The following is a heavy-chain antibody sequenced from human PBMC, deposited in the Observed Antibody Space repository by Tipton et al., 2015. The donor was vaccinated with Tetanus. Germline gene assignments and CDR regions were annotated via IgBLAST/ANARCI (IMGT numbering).Heavy chain of an antibody. Sequence: SLRLSCAASGFTFRSYGMHWVRQAPGKGLEWVALIWYDGSNKNYADSVKGRFTISRDNAQNFVYLQLTSLRPEDTAFYYCAKDRGHFGASPRFDSWGQGTLVVVSS. CDR1: GFTFRSYG. V-gene: IGHV3-30*02. J-gene: IGHJ5*01. CDR3: AKDRGHFGASPRFDS. D-gene: IGHD4-17*01. CDR2: IWYDGSNK.